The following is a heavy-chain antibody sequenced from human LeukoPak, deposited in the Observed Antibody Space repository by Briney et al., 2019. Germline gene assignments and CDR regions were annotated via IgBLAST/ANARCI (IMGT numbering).Heavy chain of an antibody. CDR1: AFTVSSNS. CDR3: AREGRKSRGVDIVRKKETGHYYMDV. CDR2: IYSDNT. V-gene: IGHV3-53*01. Sequence: GGSLRLSCTVSAFTVSSNSMSWVLQAPGKGLEWVSFIYSDNTHYSDSVKGRFTISRDNAKNSLYLQMNSLRAEDTAVYYCAREGRKSRGVDIVRKKETGHYYMDVWGKGTTVTVSS. J-gene: IGHJ6*03. D-gene: IGHD2-15*01.